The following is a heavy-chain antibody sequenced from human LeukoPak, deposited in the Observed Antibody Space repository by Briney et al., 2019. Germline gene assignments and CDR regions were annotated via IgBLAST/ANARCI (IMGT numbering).Heavy chain of an antibody. CDR2: TYHGGST. Sequence: SETLSLTCTVSGYSMSSGYYWGWIRQPPGKGLEWIGSTYHGGSTYYNPSLKSRVTISVDMSKNQFSLKLRSVTAADTAMYYCARDYDQWRAPTDYWGRGTLVTVSS. D-gene: IGHD6-19*01. CDR1: GYSMSSGYY. V-gene: IGHV4-38-2*02. J-gene: IGHJ4*02. CDR3: ARDYDQWRAPTDY.